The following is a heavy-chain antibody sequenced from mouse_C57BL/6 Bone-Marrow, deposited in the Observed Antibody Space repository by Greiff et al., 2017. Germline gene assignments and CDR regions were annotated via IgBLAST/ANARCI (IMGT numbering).Heavy chain of an antibody. V-gene: IGHV14-4*01. CDR2: IDPEIGDT. CDR1: GFNIKDDY. CDR3: STFDGNYFDF. J-gene: IGHJ2*01. Sequence: EVQLVESGAELVRPGASVKLSCTASGFNIKDDYITWVKQRPEQGLEWVGWIDPEIGDTEYASKFQGTATITSDTSSNTAYLQLSSLKSEDTAVYYCSTFDGNYFDFWGQGTPLTVAA. D-gene: IGHD2-3*01.